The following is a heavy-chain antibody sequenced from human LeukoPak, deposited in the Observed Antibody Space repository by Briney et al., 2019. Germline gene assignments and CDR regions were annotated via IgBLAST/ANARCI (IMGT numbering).Heavy chain of an antibody. D-gene: IGHD2-2*01. Sequence: PSETLSLTCTVSGGSISSYYWSWIRQPAGKGLEWIGRIYTSGSTNYNPSLKSRVTMSVETSKNQFSLKLSSVTAADTAVYYCARDLSRRYCSSTSCSPYYFDYWGQGTLVTVSS. CDR2: IYTSGST. CDR3: ARDLSRRYCSSTSCSPYYFDY. J-gene: IGHJ4*02. V-gene: IGHV4-4*07. CDR1: GGSISSYY.